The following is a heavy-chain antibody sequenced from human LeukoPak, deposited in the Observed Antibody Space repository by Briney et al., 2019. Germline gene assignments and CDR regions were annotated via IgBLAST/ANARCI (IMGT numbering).Heavy chain of an antibody. Sequence: GASVKVSCTVSGYTLTELSMHWVRQAPGKGLEWMGGFDPEDGETIYAQMFQGRVTMTEDTSTDTAYMELSSLRSEDTAVYYCATDRRGELPLIYWGQGTLVTVSS. CDR1: GYTLTELS. CDR3: ATDRRGELPLIY. D-gene: IGHD1-26*01. V-gene: IGHV1-24*01. J-gene: IGHJ4*02. CDR2: FDPEDGET.